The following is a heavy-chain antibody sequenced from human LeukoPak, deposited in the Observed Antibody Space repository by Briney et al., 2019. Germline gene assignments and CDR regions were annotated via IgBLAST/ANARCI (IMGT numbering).Heavy chain of an antibody. Sequence: ASVKVSCKVSGYTLTELSMHWVRQAPGKGLEWMGGFDPEDGETIYAQKFQGRVTMTEDTSTDTAYMELSSLRAEDTAVYYCAKGGSVAGTRGNWFDPWGQGTLVTVSS. V-gene: IGHV1-24*01. J-gene: IGHJ5*02. CDR2: FDPEDGET. D-gene: IGHD6-19*01. CDR1: GYTLTELS. CDR3: AKGGSVAGTRGNWFDP.